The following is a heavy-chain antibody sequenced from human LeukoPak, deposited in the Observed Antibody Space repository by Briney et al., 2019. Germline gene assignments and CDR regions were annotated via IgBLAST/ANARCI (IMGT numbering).Heavy chain of an antibody. CDR3: AKDDFEDTSLVFDN. J-gene: IGHJ4*02. CDR1: GFIFSKYG. CDR2: IRYDGTNQ. D-gene: IGHD3-9*01. Sequence: PGGSLRLSCAVSGFIFSKYGMHWVRQAPGKGLEWVTFIRYDGTNQFYADSVKGRFTISRDNSKNTLYLQMNSLRPEDTAVYFCAKDDFEDTSLVFDNRGQGTLVTSPQ. V-gene: IGHV3-30*02.